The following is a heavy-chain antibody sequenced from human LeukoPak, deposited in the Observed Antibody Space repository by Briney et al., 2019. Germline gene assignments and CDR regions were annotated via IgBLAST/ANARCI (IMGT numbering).Heavy chain of an antibody. Sequence: ASVKVSCKASGYTFTGYHMHWVRQAPGQGLEWMGWINPNSGGTNYAQKFQGRVTMTRDTSISTAYMELSRLRSDDTAVYYCARDRTSGWYYFDYWGQGTLVTVSS. CDR2: INPNSGGT. V-gene: IGHV1-2*02. D-gene: IGHD6-19*01. CDR3: ARDRTSGWYYFDY. J-gene: IGHJ4*02. CDR1: GYTFTGYH.